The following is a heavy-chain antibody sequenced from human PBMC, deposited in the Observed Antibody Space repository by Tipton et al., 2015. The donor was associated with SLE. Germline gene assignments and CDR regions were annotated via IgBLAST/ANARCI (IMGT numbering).Heavy chain of an antibody. CDR2: ISSSGSM. J-gene: IGHJ4*02. CDR3: AREKVLSMDTAAAHFDY. CDR1: GFTFSSYE. D-gene: IGHD5-18*01. V-gene: IGHV3-48*03. Sequence: SLRLSCAASGFTFSSYEMNWVRQAPGKGLEWVSYISSSGSMFYADSVKGRFTISRDNAKNSLSLQMSNVRAEDTAVYYCAREKVLSMDTAAAHFDYWGQGTQVTVSS.